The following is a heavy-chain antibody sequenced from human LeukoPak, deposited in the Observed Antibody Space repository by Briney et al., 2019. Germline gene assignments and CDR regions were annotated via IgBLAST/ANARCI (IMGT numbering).Heavy chain of an antibody. CDR1: GYTFTSYD. CDR3: ARGRPYGDYEVDY. D-gene: IGHD4-17*01. CDR2: MNPNSGNT. Sequence: ASVTVSCTASGYTFTSYDINWVRQATRQGLEWMGWMNPNSGNTGYAQKFQGRVTMTRNTSISTAYMELSSLRSEDTAVYYCARGRPYGDYEVDYWGQGTLVTVSS. V-gene: IGHV1-8*01. J-gene: IGHJ4*02.